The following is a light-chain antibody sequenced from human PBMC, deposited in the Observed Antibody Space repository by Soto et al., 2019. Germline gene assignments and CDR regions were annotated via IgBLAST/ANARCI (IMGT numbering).Light chain of an antibody. V-gene: IGLV2-14*01. Sequence: QSVLTQPAPVSGSPGQSITISCTGTSSDVGRYNYVSWYQQHPGKAPKLMIYEVSNRPSGVSNRFSASKSGNTASLTISGLQAEDEADYYCTSYTSSTTWVFGGGTQLTVL. CDR1: SSDVGRYNY. CDR3: TSYTSSTTWV. J-gene: IGLJ3*02. CDR2: EVS.